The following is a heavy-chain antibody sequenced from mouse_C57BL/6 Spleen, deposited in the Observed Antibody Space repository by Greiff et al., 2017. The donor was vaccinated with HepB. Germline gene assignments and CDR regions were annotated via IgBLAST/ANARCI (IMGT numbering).Heavy chain of an antibody. Sequence: VKLVESGPGLVQPSQSLSITCTVSGFSLTSYGVHWVRQSPGKGLEWLGVIWSGGSTDYNAAFISRLSISKDNSKSQVFFKMNSLQADDTAIYYCARGDVGYYYAMDYWGQGTSVTVSS. CDR1: GFSLTSYG. CDR2: IWSGGST. J-gene: IGHJ4*01. V-gene: IGHV2-2*01. D-gene: IGHD3-3*01. CDR3: ARGDVGYYYAMDY.